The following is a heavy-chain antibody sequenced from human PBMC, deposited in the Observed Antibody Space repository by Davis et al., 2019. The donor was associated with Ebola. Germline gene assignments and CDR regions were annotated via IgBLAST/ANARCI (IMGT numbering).Heavy chain of an antibody. D-gene: IGHD6-13*01. CDR3: ARQWGIGTKPYFDN. CDR1: GYRFTTYW. CDR2: IYPGDSHA. J-gene: IGHJ4*02. Sequence: GESLKISCKASGYRFTTYWIGWVRQMPGKGLEWMGIIYPGDSHARYSPSFQGQVTISADKSISTAYLQWSSLKASDTAMYYCARQWGIGTKPYFDNWGQGTLVTVSS. V-gene: IGHV5-51*01.